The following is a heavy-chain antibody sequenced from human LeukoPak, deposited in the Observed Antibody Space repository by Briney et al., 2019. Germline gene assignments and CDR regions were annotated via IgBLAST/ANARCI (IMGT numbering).Heavy chain of an antibody. CDR1: GGSISSYY. J-gene: IGHJ4*02. CDR3: ARSGHSYGTYYFDY. D-gene: IGHD5-18*01. Sequence: SETLSLTCTVSGGSISSYYWSWIRQPPGKGLEWIGYIYFSGGTNYNPSLKSRVTISVDTSKSQFSLKLSSVTAADTAVYYCARSGHSYGTYYFDYWGQRSLVTVSS. CDR2: IYFSGGT. V-gene: IGHV4-59*01.